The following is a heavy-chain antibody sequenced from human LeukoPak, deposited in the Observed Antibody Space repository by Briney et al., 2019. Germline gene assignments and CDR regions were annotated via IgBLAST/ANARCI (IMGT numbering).Heavy chain of an antibody. Sequence: GGSLRLSCAASGFTFSGYWMHWVSQVPGKGLVWVSRINPDGRSTTYADFAKGRFTISRDNAKNTLYLQMNSLRADDTAVYYCARDRPDASDIWGQGTVVTVSS. J-gene: IGHJ3*02. CDR2: INPDGRST. CDR1: GFTFSGYW. CDR3: ARDRPDASDI. V-gene: IGHV3-74*01.